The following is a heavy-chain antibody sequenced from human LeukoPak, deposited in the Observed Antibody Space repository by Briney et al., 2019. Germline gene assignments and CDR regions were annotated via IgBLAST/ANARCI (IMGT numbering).Heavy chain of an antibody. J-gene: IGHJ4*02. V-gene: IGHV3-30*09. CDR3: ARQSLRTDY. CDR1: GFTFSSYA. Sequence: GGSLRLSCAASGFTFSSYAMHWVRQAPGKGLEWVAVIPYDGSNKYYADSVKGRFAISRDNSKNTLYLQMNSLRAEDTAVYYCARQSLRTDYWGQGTLVTVSS. CDR2: IPYDGSNK. D-gene: IGHD1-14*01.